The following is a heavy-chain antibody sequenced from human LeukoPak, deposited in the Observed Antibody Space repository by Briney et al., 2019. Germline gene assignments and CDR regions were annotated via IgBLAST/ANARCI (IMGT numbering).Heavy chain of an antibody. CDR1: GFTFSSYR. Sequence: NPGGSLRLSCAASGFTFSSYRMKWVGQAPGKGEEWVVSISCSCCYTYYADSVNGRFTISRDNTKNSLYLQMNSLRADDTAVYYCSRVVGYYYYMDVWGKGTTVTVSS. CDR2: ISCSCCYT. D-gene: IGHD1-26*01. V-gene: IGHV3-21*01. J-gene: IGHJ6*03. CDR3: SRVVGYYYYMDV.